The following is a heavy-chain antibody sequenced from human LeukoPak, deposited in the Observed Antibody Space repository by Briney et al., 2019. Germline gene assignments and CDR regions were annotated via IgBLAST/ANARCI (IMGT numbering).Heavy chain of an antibody. D-gene: IGHD6-13*01. J-gene: IGHJ4*02. CDR1: GYTFTSYY. CDR3: ARDNTAAGPFDY. CDR2: IDPSGGST. V-gene: IGHV1-46*01. Sequence: ASVKVSCKASGYTFTSYYMQWVRQAPGQGLEWMGIIDPSGGSTSYAQKFQGRVTMTRDTSTSTVYMDLSSPGSEDTAVYYCARDNTAAGPFDYWGQGTLVTVSS.